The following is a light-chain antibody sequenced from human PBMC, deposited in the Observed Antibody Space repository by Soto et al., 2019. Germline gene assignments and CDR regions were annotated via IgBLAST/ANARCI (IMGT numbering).Light chain of an antibody. CDR3: QQYNNWPPIT. CDR1: QSVSSS. CDR2: GAS. Sequence: EIVMTQSPATLSVSPGERATLSCRASQSVSSSLSWYQQKPGQAPRLLIYGASSRATGTPYRFSGSGSGTEFTLTISSLQSEDSAVYYCQQYNNWPPITFGQGTRLEIK. J-gene: IGKJ5*01. V-gene: IGKV3D-15*01.